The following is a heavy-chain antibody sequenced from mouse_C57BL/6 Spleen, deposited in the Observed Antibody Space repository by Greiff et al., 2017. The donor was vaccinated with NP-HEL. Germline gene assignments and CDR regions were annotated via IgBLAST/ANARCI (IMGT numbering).Heavy chain of an antibody. CDR3: ARERDYGPFDY. V-gene: IGHV5-4*01. CDR1: GFTFSSYA. J-gene: IGHJ2*01. CDR2: IRDGGRYT. Sequence: EVQRVESGGGLVKPGGSLKLSCAASGFTFSSYAMSWVRQTPEKRLEWVATIRDGGRYTYYPDNVKGRFTIARDNAKNNLYLQMSHLKSEDTAMYDCARERDYGPFDYWGQGTTRTVSS. D-gene: IGHD1-1*02.